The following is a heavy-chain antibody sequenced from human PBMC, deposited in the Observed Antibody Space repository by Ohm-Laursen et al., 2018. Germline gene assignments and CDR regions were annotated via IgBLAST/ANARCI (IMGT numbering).Heavy chain of an antibody. Sequence: GSLRLSCAASGFTVSSNYMSWVRQAPGKGLEWVSVIYSGGSTYYADSVKGRFTISRDNSKNTLYLQMNSLRAEDTAVYYCARRIQLWHYFDYWGQGTLVTVSS. V-gene: IGHV3-53*01. CDR1: GFTVSSNY. CDR3: ARRIQLWHYFDY. D-gene: IGHD5-18*01. CDR2: IYSGGST. J-gene: IGHJ4*02.